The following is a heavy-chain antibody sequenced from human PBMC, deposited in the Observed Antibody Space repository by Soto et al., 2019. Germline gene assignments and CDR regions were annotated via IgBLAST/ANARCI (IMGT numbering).Heavy chain of an antibody. CDR2: IYHGGTT. Sequence: SETLSLTCAVSGASISSSDWWNWVRQPPGKGLEWIGEIYHGGTTIYNPSLNSRVTISIDESKNHFSLKLTSVTAADTAVYYCASCLNSAGSCLRFLRWGQGTLVTVSS. J-gene: IGHJ1*01. V-gene: IGHV4-4*02. CDR3: ASCLNSAGSCLRFLR. D-gene: IGHD2-15*01. CDR1: GASISSSDW.